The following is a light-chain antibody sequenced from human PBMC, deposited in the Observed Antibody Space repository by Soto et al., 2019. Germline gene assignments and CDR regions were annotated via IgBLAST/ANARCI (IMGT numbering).Light chain of an antibody. CDR2: DAS. J-gene: IGKJ1*01. V-gene: IGKV1-5*01. CDR1: QSISTW. CDR3: QQYNDYST. Sequence: DIQMTQSPSSLSASAGDTVTITCRASQSISTWLAWYQQKPGRAPRLLIFDASSLKSGVPSRFSGSGSGTDFTLTISSLQPEDFVTYYCQQYNDYSTFGQGTKVDIK.